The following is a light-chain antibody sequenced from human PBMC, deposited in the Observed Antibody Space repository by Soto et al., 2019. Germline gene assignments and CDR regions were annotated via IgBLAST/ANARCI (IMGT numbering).Light chain of an antibody. CDR3: QQANSFPPT. Sequence: DIQMTQSPSSVSASVGDRVTITCRASQGVSSWLGWYQQKPGKAPKLLIHAASSLQSGVPSRFSGSGSGTDCTLSITSPQPDDFATYFCQQANSFPPTFGGGTKVEIK. V-gene: IGKV1-12*01. CDR2: AAS. CDR1: QGVSSW. J-gene: IGKJ4*01.